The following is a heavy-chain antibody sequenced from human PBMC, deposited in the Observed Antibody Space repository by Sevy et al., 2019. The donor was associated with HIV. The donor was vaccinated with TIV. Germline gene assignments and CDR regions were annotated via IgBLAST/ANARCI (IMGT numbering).Heavy chain of an antibody. CDR3: AKRVAGALAALDI. J-gene: IGHJ3*02. CDR1: GFTFRNYV. V-gene: IGHV3-23*01. CDR2: ISDGGGTT. Sequence: GGSLGLSCAASGFTFRNYVMNWVRQPPGKGLEWVSVISDGGGTTYYADSVKGRFTISRDDSKSTLYLQMNSLRVEDTAVYFCAKRVAGALAALDIWGQGTMVTISS. D-gene: IGHD3-10*01.